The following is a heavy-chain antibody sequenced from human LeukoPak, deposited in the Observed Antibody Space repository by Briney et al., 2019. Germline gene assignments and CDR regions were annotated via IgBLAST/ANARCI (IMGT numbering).Heavy chain of an antibody. Sequence: PSETLSLPCTVSGGSIDIYYWSWIRQPAGKGLEWIGRIYTSGSTNYNPSLKSRVTISVDKSKNQFSLKLSSVTAADTAVYYCARGSSWYLFWFDPWGQGTLVTVSS. CDR3: ARGSSWYLFWFDP. CDR1: GGSIDIYY. V-gene: IGHV4-4*07. CDR2: IYTSGST. J-gene: IGHJ5*02. D-gene: IGHD6-13*01.